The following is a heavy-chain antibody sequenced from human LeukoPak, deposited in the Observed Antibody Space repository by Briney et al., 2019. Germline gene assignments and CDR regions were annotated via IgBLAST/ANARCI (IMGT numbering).Heavy chain of an antibody. V-gene: IGHV3-9*01. CDR1: GFTVDEYA. CDR3: AKGTGRSWTFFDY. CDR2: ISWNSGSI. D-gene: IGHD1-1*01. Sequence: GGSLRPSCAASGFTVDEYAMHWVRQAPGKGLEWVSGISWNSGSIDYADSVKGRFTISRDNAKNSLYLQMNSLRPEDTAFYYCAKGTGRSWTFFDYWGQGTLVTVSS. J-gene: IGHJ4*02.